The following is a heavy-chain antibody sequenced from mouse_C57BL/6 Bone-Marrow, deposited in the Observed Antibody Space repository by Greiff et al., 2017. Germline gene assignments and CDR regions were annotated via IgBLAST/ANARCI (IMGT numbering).Heavy chain of an antibody. CDR1: GFTFSSYG. D-gene: IGHD2-1*01. CDR3: ARNGNYGKAMDY. CDR2: ISRGGSYT. J-gene: IGHJ4*01. V-gene: IGHV5-6*01. Sequence: EVKVVESGGDLVKPGGSLKLSCAASGFTFSSYGMYWVRQTPDKGLEWVATISRGGSYTYYPDSVKGRFTISRDNAKNTLYLQMSSLKSEDTAMYYCARNGNYGKAMDYWGQGNSVTVSS.